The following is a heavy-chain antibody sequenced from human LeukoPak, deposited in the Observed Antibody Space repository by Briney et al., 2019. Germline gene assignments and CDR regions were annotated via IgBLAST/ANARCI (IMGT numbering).Heavy chain of an antibody. D-gene: IGHD3-16*01. J-gene: IGHJ3*01. Sequence: GGSLRLSCLASGFTFSSYAMDWVRQAPGQGLQWVSAVGTSADTYYADSVKGRFTISRDNAKNTLYLQMSSLRAEDTAVYYCARDFLHLGGWGQGTMVTVSS. V-gene: IGHV3-23*01. CDR1: GFTFSSYA. CDR2: VGTSADT. CDR3: ARDFLHLGG.